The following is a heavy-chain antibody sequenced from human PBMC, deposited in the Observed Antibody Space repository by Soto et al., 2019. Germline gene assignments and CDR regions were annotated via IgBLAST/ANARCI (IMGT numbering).Heavy chain of an antibody. CDR2: ISAYNGNT. CDR1: GYMFVTYG. V-gene: IGHV1-18*01. D-gene: IGHD3-10*01. CDR3: ARDLRLVRGGSSCGY. J-gene: IGHJ4*02. Sequence: GASVKVSCKASGYMFVTYGINWVRQAPGQGLEWMGWISAYNGNTKYAQNLQGRVTMTTDASTSTAYMEMRSLRSDDTAVYYCARDLRLVRGGSSCGYWGQGTLVTVSS.